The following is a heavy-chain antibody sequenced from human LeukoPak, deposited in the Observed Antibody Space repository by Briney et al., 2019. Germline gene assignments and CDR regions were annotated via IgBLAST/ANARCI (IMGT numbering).Heavy chain of an antibody. CDR3: ARDSQLWYIYYYYYYMDV. J-gene: IGHJ6*03. Sequence: GGSLRLSCAASGFTFSDYYMSWIRQAPGKGLEWVANIKQDGSEKYYVDSVKGRFTISRDNAKNSLYLQMNSLRAEDTAVYYCARDSQLWYIYYYYYYMDVWGKGTTVTISS. CDR2: IKQDGSEK. V-gene: IGHV3-7*01. D-gene: IGHD5-18*01. CDR1: GFTFSDYY.